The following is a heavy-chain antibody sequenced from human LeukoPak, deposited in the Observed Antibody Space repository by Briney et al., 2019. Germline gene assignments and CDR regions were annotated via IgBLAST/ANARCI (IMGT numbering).Heavy chain of an antibody. D-gene: IGHD6-19*01. J-gene: IGHJ4*02. V-gene: IGHV4-59*12. CDR1: GGSISSYY. Sequence: SETLSLTCTVSGGSISSYYWSWIRQPPGKGLEWIGYIYYSGSTNYNPSLKSRVTMSVDTSKNQFSLKLSSVTAADTAVYYCARGYSSGWYHFDYWGQGTLVTVSS. CDR2: IYYSGST. CDR3: ARGYSSGWYHFDY.